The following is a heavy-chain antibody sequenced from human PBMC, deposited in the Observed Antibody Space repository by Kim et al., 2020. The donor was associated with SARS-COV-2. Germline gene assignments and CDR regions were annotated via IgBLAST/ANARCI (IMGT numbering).Heavy chain of an antibody. D-gene: IGHD3-10*01. Sequence: SETLSLTCAVYGGSFSGYYWSWIRQPPGKGLEWIEEINHSGRTNYNPSHKSRVTITVNTSKNQFLLKLTSVTAADTAGYYCARRLSNTSGWGSHYCDLWGQGILVTVSS. J-gene: IGHJ4*02. V-gene: IGHV4-34*01. CDR2: INHSGRT. CDR1: GGSFSGYY. CDR3: ARRLSNTSGWGSHYCDL.